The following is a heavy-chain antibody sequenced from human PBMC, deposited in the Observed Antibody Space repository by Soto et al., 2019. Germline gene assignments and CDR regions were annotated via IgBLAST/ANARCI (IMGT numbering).Heavy chain of an antibody. V-gene: IGHV1-3*01. J-gene: IGHJ4*02. CDR1: GYTFTSYA. Sequence: QVQLVQSGAEVKKPGASVKVSCKASGYTFTSYAIHWVRQAPGQRLDWMGWINAGNGNTKYSQKFQDRVTITRDTSASTAYMALSSLGPEDTPVHYCATDLGGWPDYWGQGTLVTVSS. CDR2: INAGNGNT. CDR3: ATDLGGWPDY. D-gene: IGHD6-19*01.